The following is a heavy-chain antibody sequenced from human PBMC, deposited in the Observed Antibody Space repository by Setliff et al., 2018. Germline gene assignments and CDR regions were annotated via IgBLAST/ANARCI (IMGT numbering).Heavy chain of an antibody. V-gene: IGHV3-15*01. CDR1: GFIFSDAW. J-gene: IGHJ4*02. Sequence: PGGSLRLSCAGSGFIFSDAWMTWGRQAAGKGLEWVGRIKSKTDGGTTDYAAPVKGRFTISRDDSKDTLYLQMNSLRAEDTALYYCARVAGAYEGFDYWGQGTLVTVS. CDR3: ARVAGAYEGFDY. D-gene: IGHD6-19*01. CDR2: IKSKTDGGTT.